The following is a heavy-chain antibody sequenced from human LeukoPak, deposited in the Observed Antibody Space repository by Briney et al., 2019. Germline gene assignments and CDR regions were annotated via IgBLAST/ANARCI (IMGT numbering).Heavy chain of an antibody. CDR2: IYYSGST. CDR3: ARHVRIQPGSGWYGKYYFDY. Sequence: SETLSLTCTVSGGSISSSSYYWGWIRQPPGKGLEWIGSIYYSGSTYYNPSLKSRVTISVDTSKNQFSLKLSSVTAADTAVYYCARHVRIQPGSGWYGKYYFDYWGQGTLVTVSS. V-gene: IGHV4-39*01. J-gene: IGHJ4*02. D-gene: IGHD6-19*01. CDR1: GGSISSSSYY.